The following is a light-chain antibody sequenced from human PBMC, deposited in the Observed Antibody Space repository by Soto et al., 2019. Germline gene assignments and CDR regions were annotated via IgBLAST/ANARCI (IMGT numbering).Light chain of an antibody. V-gene: IGKV1-39*01. J-gene: IGKJ1*01. CDR3: QQSYSTPRT. CDR1: QSISSY. CDR2: AAS. Sequence: DIQMTQSPSSLSASVGDRVTITCRASQSISSYLNWYQQKPGKAPKLLIYAASSLQSGVPSRFSGSRSGTDFTLTISTLQPEDFATYYYQQSYSTPRTFGQGTQVEIK.